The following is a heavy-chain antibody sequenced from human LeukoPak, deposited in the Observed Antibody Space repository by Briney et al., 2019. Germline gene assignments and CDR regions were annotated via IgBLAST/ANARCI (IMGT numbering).Heavy chain of an antibody. V-gene: IGHV3-30*02. CDR2: IRYDGSNK. D-gene: IGHD6-13*01. Sequence: TGGSLRLSCAASGFTSTNYGMHWVRQAPGKGLEWVAFIRYDGSNKYYADSVKGRFTISRDNSKNTLYLQMNSLRVEDTAVYYCAKDQLAGTGSKNLDYWGQGTLVTVSS. J-gene: IGHJ4*02. CDR3: AKDQLAGTGSKNLDY. CDR1: GFTSTNYG.